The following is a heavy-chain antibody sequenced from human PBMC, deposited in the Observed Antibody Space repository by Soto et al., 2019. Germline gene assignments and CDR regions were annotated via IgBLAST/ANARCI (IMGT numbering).Heavy chain of an antibody. Sequence: EVQLVESGGDSVQPGGSLRLSCAASGFPFSSYWMHWVRHTPGKGLEWVSRISGDGTTIYYADSVTGRFTVSRDNGKKPQSLLMSGLCSEDTAVYYCAREYYGLLTGYYNDHWGQGTLVSVSS. CDR1: GFPFSSYW. CDR2: ISGDGTTI. V-gene: IGHV3-74*01. CDR3: AREYYGLLTGYYNDH. D-gene: IGHD3-9*01. J-gene: IGHJ4*02.